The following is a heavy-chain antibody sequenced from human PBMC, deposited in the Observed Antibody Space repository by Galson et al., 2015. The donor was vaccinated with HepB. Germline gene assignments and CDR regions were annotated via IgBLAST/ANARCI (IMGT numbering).Heavy chain of an antibody. D-gene: IGHD5-18*01. V-gene: IGHV3-30*18. Sequence: SLRLSCAASGFTFSSYGMHWVRQAPGKGLEWVAVISYDGSNKYYADSVKGRFTISRDNSKNTLYLQMNSLRAEDTAVYYCAKGGYSYGQYYYYYMDVWGKGTTVTVSS. CDR3: AKGGYSYGQYYYYYMDV. CDR2: ISYDGSNK. CDR1: GFTFSSYG. J-gene: IGHJ6*03.